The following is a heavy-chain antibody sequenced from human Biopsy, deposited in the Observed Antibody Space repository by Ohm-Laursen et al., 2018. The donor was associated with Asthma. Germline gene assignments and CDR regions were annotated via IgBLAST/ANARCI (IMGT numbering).Heavy chain of an antibody. D-gene: IGHD1-20*01. CDR2: ISSSSST. CDR3: TRSLGITGATMDY. J-gene: IGHJ4*02. CDR1: GFSFSDYY. Sequence: SLRLFCAASGFSFSDYYMTWMRQAPGKGLEWVSSISSSSSTNYADSVKGRFTISRDNAQNSLYLQMNSLRAEDTAVYYCTRSLGITGATMDYWGQGALVAVSS. V-gene: IGHV3-69-1*01.